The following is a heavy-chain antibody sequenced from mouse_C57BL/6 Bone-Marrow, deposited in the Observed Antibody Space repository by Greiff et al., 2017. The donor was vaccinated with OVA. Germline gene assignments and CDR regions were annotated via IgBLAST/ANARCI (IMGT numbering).Heavy chain of an antibody. J-gene: IGHJ1*03. CDR2: IDPSDSYT. Sequence: VKLQQPGAELVMPGASVKLSCKASGYTFTSYWMHWVKQRPGQGLEWIGEIDPSDSYTNYNQKFKGKSTLTVDKSSSTAYMQLSSLTSEDSAVYYCARRGDPYWYFDVWGTGTTVTVSS. CDR3: ARRGDPYWYFDV. V-gene: IGHV1-69*01. D-gene: IGHD3-3*01. CDR1: GYTFTSYW.